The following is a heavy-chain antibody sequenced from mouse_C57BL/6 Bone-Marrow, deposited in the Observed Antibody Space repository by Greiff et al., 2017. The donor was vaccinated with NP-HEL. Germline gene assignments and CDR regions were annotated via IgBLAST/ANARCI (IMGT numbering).Heavy chain of an antibody. CDR1: GYTFTDYY. V-gene: IGHV1-26*01. CDR2: INPNNGGT. Sequence: EVQLQQSGPELVKPGASVKISCKASGYTFTDYYMNWVKQSHGKSLEWIGDINPNNGGTSYNQKFKGKATLTVDKSSSTAYMELRSLTSEDSAVYYCARRPFADWGQGTLVTVSA. J-gene: IGHJ3*01. CDR3: ARRPFAD.